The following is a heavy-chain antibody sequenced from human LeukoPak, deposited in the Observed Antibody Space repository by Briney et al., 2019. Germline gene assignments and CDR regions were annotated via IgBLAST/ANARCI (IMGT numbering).Heavy chain of an antibody. J-gene: IGHJ4*02. CDR1: GFTFNSYA. Sequence: PGGSLRLSCAASGFTFNSYAMSWVRQAPGKGLEWVSFISGSGGSTNYADSVQGRFTISRDNSKNTVPLQMNSLSADDTAIYYCAIGFQRNSNSSDFFKWGQGTLVTVSS. D-gene: IGHD3-22*01. CDR3: AIGFQRNSNSSDFFK. V-gene: IGHV3-23*01. CDR2: ISGSGGST.